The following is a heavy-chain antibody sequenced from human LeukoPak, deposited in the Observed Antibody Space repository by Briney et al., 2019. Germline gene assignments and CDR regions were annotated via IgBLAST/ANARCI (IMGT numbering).Heavy chain of an antibody. CDR1: GFTFSSYA. CDR2: ISGSGGST. CDR3: AKGTGSPTGLRFLEWLFPFDY. V-gene: IGHV3-23*01. J-gene: IGHJ4*02. Sequence: GGSLRLSCAASGFTFSSYAMSWARQAPGKGLEWVSAISGSGGSTYYADSVKGRFTISRDNSKNTLYLQMNSLRAEDTAVYYCAKGTGSPTGLRFLEWLFPFDYWGQGTLVTVSS. D-gene: IGHD3-3*01.